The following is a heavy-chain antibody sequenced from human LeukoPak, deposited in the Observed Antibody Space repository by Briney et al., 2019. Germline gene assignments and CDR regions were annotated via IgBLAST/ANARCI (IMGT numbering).Heavy chain of an antibody. V-gene: IGHV1-69*01. CDR3: ARSVSIVGATGVYFDY. D-gene: IGHD1-26*01. Sequence: SVKVSCKASGGTFSSYAISWVRQAPGQGLEWMGGIIPIFGTANYAQKFQGRVMITADESTSTAYMELSSLRSEDTAVYYCARSVSIVGATGVYFDYWGQGTLVTVSS. CDR2: IIPIFGTA. J-gene: IGHJ4*02. CDR1: GGTFSSYA.